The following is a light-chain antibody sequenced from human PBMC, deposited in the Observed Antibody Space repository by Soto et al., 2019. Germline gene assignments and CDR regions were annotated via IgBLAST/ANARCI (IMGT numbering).Light chain of an antibody. J-gene: IGKJ4*01. CDR2: AAS. CDR1: QGLGTN. V-gene: IGKV3-15*01. Sequence: EVVTTQSPATLSVSPGERATLSCRASQGLGTNLAWYQQKPGQAPRLLIYAASTRATGVPGRFSGSGSGTEFTLTISSLQSEDFAVYYCQLYDNSPLTFGGGTKVDIK. CDR3: QLYDNSPLT.